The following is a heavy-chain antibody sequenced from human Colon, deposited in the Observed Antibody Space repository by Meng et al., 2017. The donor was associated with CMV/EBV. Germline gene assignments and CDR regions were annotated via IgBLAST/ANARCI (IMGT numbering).Heavy chain of an antibody. V-gene: IGHV4-39*07. CDR3: ARGGRRRNSDGRGYSLIWFDP. CDR2: ISYSGTT. J-gene: IGHJ5*02. Sequence: SETLSLTCTVSGASVSSTSYYWGWIRQHPGKGLEWLGSISYSGTTYYNPSLKSRLTISIDTSRNQFSLSLSSVTAADTAVYYCARGGRRRNSDGRGYSLIWFDPWGLGTQVTVSS. CDR1: GASVSSTSYY. D-gene: IGHD3-22*01.